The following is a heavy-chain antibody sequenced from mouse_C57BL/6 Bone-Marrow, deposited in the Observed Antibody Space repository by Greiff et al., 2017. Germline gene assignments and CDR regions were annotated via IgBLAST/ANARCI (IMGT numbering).Heavy chain of an antibody. Sequence: QVQLQQSGAELVRPGASVKLSCKASGYTFPDYYIKWVKQRPGQGLEWIARIYPGSGNTYYNEKFKGKATLTADKSSSTAYMQLSSLTSEDSAVYFCEKKRRETDGGQGTLVTVSA. CDR3: EKKRRETD. V-gene: IGHV1-76*01. D-gene: IGHD4-1*01. J-gene: IGHJ3*01. CDR1: GYTFPDYY. CDR2: IYPGSGNT.